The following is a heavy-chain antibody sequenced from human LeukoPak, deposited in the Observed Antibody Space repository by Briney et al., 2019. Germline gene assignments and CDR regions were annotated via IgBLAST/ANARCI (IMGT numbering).Heavy chain of an antibody. CDR1: GYSISSGYY. V-gene: IGHV4-38-2*02. Sequence: SETLSLTCTVSGYSISSGYYWGWIRQPPGKGLEWIGSIYHSGSTYYNPSLKSRVTISVDTSKNQFSLKLSSVTAADTAVYYCARDSVEVGATFDAFDIWGQGTMVTVSS. J-gene: IGHJ3*02. CDR2: IYHSGST. D-gene: IGHD1-26*01. CDR3: ARDSVEVGATFDAFDI.